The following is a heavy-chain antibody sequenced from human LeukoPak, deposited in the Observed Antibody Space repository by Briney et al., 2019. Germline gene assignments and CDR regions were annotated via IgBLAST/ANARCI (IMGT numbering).Heavy chain of an antibody. J-gene: IGHJ4*02. Sequence: GGSLRLSCAASGFTFDSYWMTWVRQAPGKGLEWVANIKQGGSDKYYVDSVKGRFTISRDNAKNSLYLQMNSLRAEDTAVYFCAREVLGVGATCDYWGQGTLVTVSS. CDR2: IKQGGSDK. CDR1: GFTFDSYW. D-gene: IGHD1-26*01. CDR3: AREVLGVGATCDY. V-gene: IGHV3-7*01.